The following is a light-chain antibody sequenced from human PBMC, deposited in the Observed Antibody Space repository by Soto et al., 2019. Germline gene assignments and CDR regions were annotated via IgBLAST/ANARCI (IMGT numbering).Light chain of an antibody. CDR1: QSIGST. Sequence: EIVMTQSPATLSVSPGERATLSCRASQSIGSTLAWYQQKPGQAPRLLIYDASTRATGIPVRFSGSGSGTDSPLTITGCRSKDFKFNYCQKNNTWPFAFGPGTKVDIK. CDR3: QKNNTWPFA. J-gene: IGKJ3*01. CDR2: DAS. V-gene: IGKV3-15*01.